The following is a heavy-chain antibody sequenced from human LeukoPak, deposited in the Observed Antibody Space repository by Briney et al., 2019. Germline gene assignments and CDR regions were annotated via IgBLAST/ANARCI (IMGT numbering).Heavy chain of an antibody. CDR1: GFTFSSYA. CDR2: ISGSGGST. Sequence: PGGSLRLSCAASGFTFSSYAVSWVRQAPGKGLEWVSAISGSGGSTYYADSVKGRFTISRDNSKNTLYLQMNSLRAEDTAVYYCAKDLRGGNSAYYYYYMDVWGKGTTVTVSS. J-gene: IGHJ6*03. D-gene: IGHD4-23*01. V-gene: IGHV3-23*01. CDR3: AKDLRGGNSAYYYYYMDV.